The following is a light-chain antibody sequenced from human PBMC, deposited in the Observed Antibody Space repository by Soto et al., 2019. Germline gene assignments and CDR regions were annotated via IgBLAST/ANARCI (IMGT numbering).Light chain of an antibody. CDR1: QYIHNY. J-gene: IGKJ1*01. Sequence: DIQMTQSPSTLSASVGGRVTITCRASQYIHNYLAWYQQKPGEAPKLLIYEAANLESGVPSRFSGSGTGTELTLTRGRLQPDDFATCYWQQSNNYPWTFREGTSVEI. V-gene: IGKV1-5*03. CDR3: QQSNNYPWT. CDR2: EAA.